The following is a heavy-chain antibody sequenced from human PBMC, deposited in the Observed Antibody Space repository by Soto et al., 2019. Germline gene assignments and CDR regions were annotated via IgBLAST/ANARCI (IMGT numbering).Heavy chain of an antibody. J-gene: IGHJ5*02. Sequence: ASVKVSCKASGYTFTGYYMHWVRQAPGQGLEWMGWINPSSGGTNYAQKFQGRVTMTRDTSISTAYMELSRLRSDDTAVYYCARVGTQPNWFDPWGQGTLVTVSS. CDR2: INPSSGGT. D-gene: IGHD1-1*01. V-gene: IGHV1-2*02. CDR3: ARVGTQPNWFDP. CDR1: GYTFTGYY.